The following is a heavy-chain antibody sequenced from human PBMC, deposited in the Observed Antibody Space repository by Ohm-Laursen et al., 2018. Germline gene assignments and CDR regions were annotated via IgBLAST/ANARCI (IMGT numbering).Heavy chain of an antibody. D-gene: IGHD3-3*01. J-gene: IGHJ6*02. Sequence: GSLRLSCAASGFTVSSNYMSWVRQAPGKGLEWVSVIYSGGSTYYADSVKGRFTISRDNSKNTLYPQMNSLRAEDTAVYYCARDLRTPYDFYGMDVWGQGTTVTVSS. V-gene: IGHV3-66*01. CDR3: ARDLRTPYDFYGMDV. CDR1: GFTVSSNY. CDR2: IYSGGST.